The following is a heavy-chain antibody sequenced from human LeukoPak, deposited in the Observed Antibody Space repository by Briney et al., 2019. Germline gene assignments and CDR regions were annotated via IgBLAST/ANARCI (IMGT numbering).Heavy chain of an antibody. D-gene: IGHD3-22*01. J-gene: IGHJ5*02. CDR3: ARAGGVYYDSSTTPSS. CDR2: ISAYNGNT. Sequence: GASVKVSCKASGYTFTGYGISWVRQAPGQGLEWMGWISAYNGNTNYAQKLQGRFTMTTDTSTSTAYRDLRSLRSADTAVYYCARAGGVYYDSSTTPSSWGQGTLVTVSS. CDR1: GYTFTGYG. V-gene: IGHV1-18*01.